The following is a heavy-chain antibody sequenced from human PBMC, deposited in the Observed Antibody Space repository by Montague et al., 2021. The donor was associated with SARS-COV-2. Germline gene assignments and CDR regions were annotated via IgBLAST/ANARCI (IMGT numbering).Heavy chain of an antibody. CDR2: YYSGRT. CDR1: GASITSRY. J-gene: IGHJ5*02. CDR3: ARQGGSNYGWFDP. Sequence: SETLSLTCTVSGASITSRYWGWIRQHPGKGLEWIGYYYSGRTKYNHPLKSGVTISVDTSKNQFSVKETTVTAADTAVYYCARQGGSNYGWFDPWGQGTLVTVSS. V-gene: IGHV4-59*08. D-gene: IGHD1-26*01.